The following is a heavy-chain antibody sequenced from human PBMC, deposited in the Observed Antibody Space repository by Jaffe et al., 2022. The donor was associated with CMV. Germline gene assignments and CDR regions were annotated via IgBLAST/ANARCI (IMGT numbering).Heavy chain of an antibody. CDR2: IYSGGST. J-gene: IGHJ4*02. V-gene: IGHV3-53*01. CDR1: GFTVSSNY. CDR3: IAVAVRVY. Sequence: EVQLVESGGGLIQPGGSLRLSCVASGFTVSSNYMSWVRQAPGKGLEWVSVIYSGGSTYYAESVKGRFTISRDNSKNTLYLQMNSLRAEDTAVYYCIAVAVRVYWGQGTLVTVSS. D-gene: IGHD6-19*01.